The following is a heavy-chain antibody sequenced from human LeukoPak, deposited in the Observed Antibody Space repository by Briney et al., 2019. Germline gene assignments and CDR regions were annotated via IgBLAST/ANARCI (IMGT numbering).Heavy chain of an antibody. D-gene: IGHD3-3*01. CDR3: ARVPPFYDFWSGYHPPYFDY. CDR1: GGSFSGYY. J-gene: IGHJ4*02. CDR2: INHSGST. Sequence: SETLSLTCAVYGGSFSGYYWSWIRQPPGKGLEWIGEINHSGSTNCNPSLKSRVTISVDTSKNQFSLKLSSVTAADTAVYYCARVPPFYDFWSGYHPPYFDYWGQGTLVTVSS. V-gene: IGHV4-34*01.